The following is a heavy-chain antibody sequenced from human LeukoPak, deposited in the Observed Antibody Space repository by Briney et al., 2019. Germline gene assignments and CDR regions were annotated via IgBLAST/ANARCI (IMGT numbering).Heavy chain of an antibody. CDR2: ISWNSGSI. Sequence: GGSLRLSCAASGFTFDDYAMHWVRQAPGKGLEWVSGISWNSGSIGYADSVKGRFTISRDNAKNSLYLQMNSLRAEDTALYYCAKGDRNSYYSFDYWGQGALVTVSS. CDR3: AKGDRNSYYSFDY. J-gene: IGHJ4*02. D-gene: IGHD1-26*01. V-gene: IGHV3-9*01. CDR1: GFTFDDYA.